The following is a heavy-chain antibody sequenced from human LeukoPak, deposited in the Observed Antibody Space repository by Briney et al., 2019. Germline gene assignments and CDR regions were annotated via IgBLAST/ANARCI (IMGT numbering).Heavy chain of an antibody. CDR1: GYTFSNYA. D-gene: IGHD6-13*01. CDR2: ISTYNGNT. CDR3: AREGIRIAAAGTIDY. J-gene: IGHJ4*02. Sequence: ASVKVSCKASGYTFSNYAINWVRQAPGQGLELKGWISTYNGNTNYAQKLQDRVTMTTDTSTSTAYMELRSLRSDDTAMYYCAREGIRIAAAGTIDYWGQGTLVTVSS. V-gene: IGHV1-18*01.